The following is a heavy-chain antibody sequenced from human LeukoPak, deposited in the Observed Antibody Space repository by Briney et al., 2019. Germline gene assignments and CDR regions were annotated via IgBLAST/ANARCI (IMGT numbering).Heavy chain of an antibody. CDR2: IFYSGST. Sequence: SETLSLTCTVSGGSIRSYYWSWIRQPPGKGLEWIGYIFYSGSTNYNPSLKSRVTISVDTSKNQFSLKLSSVTAADTAVYFCARGPYSYDSSGAFDIWGQGTMVTVSS. CDR3: ARGPYSYDSSGAFDI. V-gene: IGHV4-59*08. D-gene: IGHD3-22*01. CDR1: GGSIRSYY. J-gene: IGHJ3*02.